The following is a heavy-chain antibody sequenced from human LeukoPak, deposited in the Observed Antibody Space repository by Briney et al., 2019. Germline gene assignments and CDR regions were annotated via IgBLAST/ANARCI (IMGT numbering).Heavy chain of an antibody. CDR2: INPSGGST. CDR1: GYTFTSYY. V-gene: IGHV1-46*01. CDR3: ARDSYGSSYYGMDV. Sequence: ASVKVSCKASGYTFTSYYMHWVRQAPGQGLEWMGIINPSGGSTSYAQKFQGRVTMTTDTSTSTAYMELRSLRSDNTAVYYCARDSYGSSYYGMDVWGQGTTVTVSS. J-gene: IGHJ6*02. D-gene: IGHD5-18*01.